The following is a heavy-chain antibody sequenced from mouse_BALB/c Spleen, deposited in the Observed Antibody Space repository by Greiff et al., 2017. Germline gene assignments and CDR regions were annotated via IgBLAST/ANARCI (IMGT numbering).Heavy chain of an antibody. V-gene: IGHV2-4-1*01. CDR2: IWSGGST. CDR3: ARRGGYDEDWYFDV. J-gene: IGHJ1*01. CDR1: GFSLTSYG. D-gene: IGHD2-2*01. Sequence: VQLKESGPGLVQPSQSLSITCTVSGFSLTSYGVHWVRQSPGKGLEWLGVIWSGGSTDYNAAFISRLSISKDNSKSQVFFKMNSLQADDTAIYYCARRGGYDEDWYFDVWGAGTTVTVSS.